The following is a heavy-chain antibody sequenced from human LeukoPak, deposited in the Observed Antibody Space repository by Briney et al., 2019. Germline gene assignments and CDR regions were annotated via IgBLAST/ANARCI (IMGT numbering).Heavy chain of an antibody. CDR1: GGSVSSGSYY. J-gene: IGHJ4*02. CDR3: ARGAGLDY. V-gene: IGHV4-61*01. Sequence: SETLSLTCTVSGGSVSSGSYYWSWIRQPPGKGLEWIGCIYYSGSTNYNPSLKSRVTISVDTSKNQFSLKLSSVTAADTAVYYCARGAGLDYWGQGTLVTVSS. CDR2: IYYSGST.